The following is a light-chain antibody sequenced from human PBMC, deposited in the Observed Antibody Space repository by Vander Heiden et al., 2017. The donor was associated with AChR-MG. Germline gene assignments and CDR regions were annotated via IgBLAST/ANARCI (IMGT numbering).Light chain of an antibody. J-gene: IGKJ1*01. Sequence: DIQMTQSPSSLSASVGDRVTITCRASQSISSYLNWYQQKPGKAPNLLIYAASSLQSGVPSRFSGSGSGTDFTLTITNLQPEDFATYYCQQSDIMPRTFGQGTKVDSK. CDR3: QQSDIMPRT. CDR1: QSISSY. V-gene: IGKV1-39*01. CDR2: AAS.